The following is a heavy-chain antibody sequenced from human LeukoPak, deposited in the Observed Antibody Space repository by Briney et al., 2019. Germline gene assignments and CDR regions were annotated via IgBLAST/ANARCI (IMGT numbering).Heavy chain of an antibody. V-gene: IGHV3-23*01. CDR1: GFTFSSYA. D-gene: IGHD4-17*01. CDR3: AKANDSGDYGEFDY. Sequence: PGGSLRLSCAASGFTFSSYAMSWVRQAPGKGLEWVSAISGSGGSTYYADSVTGRFTISRDNSQTTLYMQMNSLRAEDTAVYYCAKANDSGDYGEFDYWGQGTLVTVS. J-gene: IGHJ4*02. CDR2: ISGSGGST.